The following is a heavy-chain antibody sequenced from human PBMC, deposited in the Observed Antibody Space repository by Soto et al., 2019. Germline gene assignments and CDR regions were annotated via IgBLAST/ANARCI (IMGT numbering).Heavy chain of an antibody. Sequence: QVQLQESGPGLVKPSETLSLTCTVSGGSISSYYWSWIRQPPGKGLEWIGYIYYSGSTNYNPSLKSRVTISVDTSKNQFSLKLSSVTAADTAVYYCARDRGGRCTNGVCYMRDYYYYMDVWGKGTTVTVSS. V-gene: IGHV4-59*01. CDR3: ARDRGGRCTNGVCYMRDYYYYMDV. J-gene: IGHJ6*03. D-gene: IGHD2-8*01. CDR1: GGSISSYY. CDR2: IYYSGST.